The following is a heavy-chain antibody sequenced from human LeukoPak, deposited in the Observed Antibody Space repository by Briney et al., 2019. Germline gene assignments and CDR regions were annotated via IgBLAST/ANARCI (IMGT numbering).Heavy chain of an antibody. CDR3: ARQTPLWFGATTNGAFDI. D-gene: IGHD3-10*01. J-gene: IGHJ3*02. Sequence: NPSETLSLTCAVYGGSFSGYYWSWIRQPPGKGLEWIGEINHSGSTNYNPSLKSRVTISVDTSKNQFSLKLSSVTAADTAVYYCARQTPLWFGATTNGAFDIWGQGTMVTVSS. V-gene: IGHV4-34*01. CDR2: INHSGST. CDR1: GGSFSGYY.